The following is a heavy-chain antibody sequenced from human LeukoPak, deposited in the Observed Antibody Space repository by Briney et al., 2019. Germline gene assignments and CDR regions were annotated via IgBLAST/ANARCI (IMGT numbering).Heavy chain of an antibody. CDR3: AIEITIFGVVIKNWFDP. CDR2: IYYSGST. Sequence: SETLSLTCTVSGGSISSYYWSWIRQPPGKGLEWIGYIYYSGSTNYNPSLKSRVTISVDTSKNQFSLKLSSVTAADTAVYYCAIEITIFGVVIKNWFDPWGQGTLVTVSS. J-gene: IGHJ5*02. D-gene: IGHD3-3*01. CDR1: GGSISSYY. V-gene: IGHV4-59*01.